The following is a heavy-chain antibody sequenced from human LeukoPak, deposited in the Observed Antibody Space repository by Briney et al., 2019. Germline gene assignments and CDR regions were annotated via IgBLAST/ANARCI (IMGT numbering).Heavy chain of an antibody. Sequence: SETLSLTCTVSGGSISSYYWSWIRQPAGKGLEWIGRIYTSGSTSYNSSLKSRVTMSVDTSKNQFSLKLRSVTAADTAVYYCARDVGGYNYGYSVDYWGQGTLVSVPS. J-gene: IGHJ4*02. D-gene: IGHD5-18*01. CDR3: ARDVGGYNYGYSVDY. CDR2: IYTSGST. CDR1: GGSISSYY. V-gene: IGHV4-4*07.